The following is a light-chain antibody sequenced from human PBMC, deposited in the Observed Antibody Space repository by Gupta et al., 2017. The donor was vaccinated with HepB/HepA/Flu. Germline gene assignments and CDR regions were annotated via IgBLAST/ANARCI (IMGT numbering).Light chain of an antibody. CDR3: QVWDSGDTWV. V-gene: IGLV3-21*02. CDR1: RSRSKL. Sequence: SDVATQPPSFSVAPGQTATISCEGDRSRSKLVQWYQKKPGQAPILVVYNDSERPSGIPDRFSGSNAGNAATLTISRVEDGDEADYYCQVWDSGDTWVFGGGTKLTVL. CDR2: NDS. J-gene: IGLJ3*02.